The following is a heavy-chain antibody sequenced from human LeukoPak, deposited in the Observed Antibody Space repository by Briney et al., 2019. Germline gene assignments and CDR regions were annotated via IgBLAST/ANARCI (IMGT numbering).Heavy chain of an antibody. Sequence: GGSLRLSCAASGFTFSSYDMNWVRQAPGKGLEWVSLISGNGDSTYYADSVKGRFTISRDNSKNTLYLQMNSLRAEDTAVYYCAKRYSSSWYYFDYWGQGTLVTVSS. CDR2: ISGNGDST. J-gene: IGHJ4*02. CDR3: AKRYSSSWYYFDY. CDR1: GFTFSSYD. D-gene: IGHD6-13*01. V-gene: IGHV3-23*01.